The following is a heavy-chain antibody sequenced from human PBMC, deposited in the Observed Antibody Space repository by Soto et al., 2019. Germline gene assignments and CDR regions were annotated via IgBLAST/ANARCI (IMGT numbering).Heavy chain of an antibody. CDR1: GYTFTSYY. CDR2: INPSGGST. CDR3: ARDYGGLAGRPNQLPPHNWFDP. D-gene: IGHD2-2*01. J-gene: IGHJ5*02. Sequence: ASVTVSCKASGYTFTSYYIHCVRQAPGQGLEWMGIINPSGGSTSYAQKFQGRVTMTRDTSTSTVYMELSSLRSEDTAVYYCARDYGGLAGRPNQLPPHNWFDPWGQGTLVTVSS. V-gene: IGHV1-46*01.